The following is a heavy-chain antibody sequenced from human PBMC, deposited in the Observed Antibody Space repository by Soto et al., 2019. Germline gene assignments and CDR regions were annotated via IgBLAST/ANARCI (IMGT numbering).Heavy chain of an antibody. CDR1: GFNFDTDW. J-gene: IGHJ4*02. V-gene: IGHV3-7*04. Sequence: GSLRLSCAASGFNFDTDWLSWVRQAPGKGLEWVANIGPDGREKYYVDSVKGRFTISRDNAENSLFLQMNSLRAEDTAVYYCARAAFWGPGTLVTVSS. CDR3: ARAAF. CDR2: IGPDGREK.